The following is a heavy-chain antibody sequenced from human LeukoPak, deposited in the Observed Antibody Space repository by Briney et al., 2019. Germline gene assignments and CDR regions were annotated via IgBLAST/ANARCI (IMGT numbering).Heavy chain of an antibody. J-gene: IGHJ4*02. CDR1: EFTFTTYG. V-gene: IGHV3-33*01. D-gene: IGHD1-14*01. CDR2: IYYDGSNI. Sequence: PGGSLRLSCAASEFTFTTYGMHWVRQAPGKGLEWVAFIYYDGSNIYYAGYVKGRFTISRDISKNTLYLQMDSLRAEDTAIYYCARDRKTNSFDYWGQGTLVTVSS. CDR3: ARDRKTNSFDY.